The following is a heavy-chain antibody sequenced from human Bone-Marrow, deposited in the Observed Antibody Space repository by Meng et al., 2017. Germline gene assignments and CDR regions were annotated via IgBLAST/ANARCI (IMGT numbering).Heavy chain of an antibody. D-gene: IGHD3-3*01. J-gene: IGHJ6*02. CDR1: GYTFTSYG. CDR2: ISAYNGNT. V-gene: IGHV1-18*01. Sequence: ASVKVSCKASGYTFTSYGISWVRQAPGQGLEWMGWISAYNGNTNYAQKLQGRVTMTTDTSTSTAYMELSSLRSEDTAVYYCASAHTIFGVVTTLRWGMDVWGQGTTVTVSS. CDR3: ASAHTIFGVVTTLRWGMDV.